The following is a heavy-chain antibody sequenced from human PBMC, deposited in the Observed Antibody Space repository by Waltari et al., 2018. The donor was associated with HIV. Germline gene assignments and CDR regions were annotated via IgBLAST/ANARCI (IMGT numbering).Heavy chain of an antibody. Sequence: QVQLVQSGAEVKKPGASWKVSCKASEYTFTNYYIHWVRQAPGQGLEWMGRIHPDSGGTNFAQKFQGRVTMTRDTSISTVYMELNRLRSDDTAVYYCARDRSNYGSGSYDAFDIWGQETMVTVSS. V-gene: IGHV1-2*06. CDR1: EYTFTNYY. J-gene: IGHJ3*02. CDR3: ARDRSNYGSGSYDAFDI. D-gene: IGHD3-10*01. CDR2: IHPDSGGT.